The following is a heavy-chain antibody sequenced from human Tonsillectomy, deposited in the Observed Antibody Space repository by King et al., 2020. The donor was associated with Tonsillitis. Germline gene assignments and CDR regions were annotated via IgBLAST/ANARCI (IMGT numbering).Heavy chain of an antibody. CDR3: TRDRAFSCFDY. J-gene: IGHJ4*02. CDR2: INPDGSQK. Sequence: VQLVESGGDSVQPGGSLRLSCAASGFTFRRDWMDWGRQAPGKGLEWVASINPDGSQKYYVESVKGRFTISRDNAEKSLFLHMTGLRTEDTAVYYCTRDRAFSCFDYWGQGTLVTVSS. CDR1: GFTFRRDW. D-gene: IGHD1-1*01. V-gene: IGHV3-7*04.